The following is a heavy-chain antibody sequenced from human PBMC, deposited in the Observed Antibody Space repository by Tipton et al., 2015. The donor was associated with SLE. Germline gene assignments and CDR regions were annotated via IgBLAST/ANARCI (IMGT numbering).Heavy chain of an antibody. CDR2: ISAYNGNT. CDR1: GYTFTSYG. V-gene: IGHV1-18*01. J-gene: IGHJ6*02. CDR3: ARDPPYSNYAYYYGMDV. D-gene: IGHD4-11*01. Sequence: QSGAEVKKPGASVKVSCKASGYTFTSYGISWVRQAPGQGLEWMGWISAYNGNTNYAQKLQGRVTMTTDTSTSTAYMELRSLRSDDTAVYYCARDPPYSNYAYYYGMDVWGQGTTVTVSS.